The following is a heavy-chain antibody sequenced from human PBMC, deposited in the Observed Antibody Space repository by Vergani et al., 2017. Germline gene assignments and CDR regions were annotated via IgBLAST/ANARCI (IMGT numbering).Heavy chain of an antibody. CDR2: ISWNSGSI. D-gene: IGHD4-17*01. Sequence: EVQLVESGGGLVQPGRSLRLSCAASGFTFDDYAMHWVRQAPGKGLEWVSGISWNSGSIGYADSVKGRFTISRDNAKNSLYLQMNSLRAEDTALYYCAKALYGYYANWDFDYWGQGTLVTVSS. V-gene: IGHV3-9*01. CDR1: GFTFDDYA. CDR3: AKALYGYYANWDFDY. J-gene: IGHJ4*02.